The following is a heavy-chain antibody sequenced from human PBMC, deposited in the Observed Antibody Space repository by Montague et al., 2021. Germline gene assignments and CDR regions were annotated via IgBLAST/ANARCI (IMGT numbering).Heavy chain of an antibody. J-gene: IGHJ2*01. V-gene: IGHV4-39*01. Sequence: SGSTYHNTSLKSRVSISVDTSKNQFSRKLSSMTAADTAVYYCAKSAWHNGYFDIWGRGTRVTVSS. CDR2: SGST. CDR3: AKSAWHNGYFDI. D-gene: IGHD1/OR15-1a*01.